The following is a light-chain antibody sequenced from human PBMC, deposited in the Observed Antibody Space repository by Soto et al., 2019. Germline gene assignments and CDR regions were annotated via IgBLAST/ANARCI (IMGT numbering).Light chain of an antibody. CDR3: GAWDNSLRAIV. Sequence: QAVVTQPPSVSAAPGQKVTISCSGSSSNIGSNYVSWYQHLPGTAPKLLIYDNDKRPSGIPDRFSGSKSGTSATLGITGLQTGDEAEYYCGAWDNSLRAIVLGGGTKLTVL. CDR2: DND. V-gene: IGLV1-51*01. CDR1: SSNIGSNY. J-gene: IGLJ3*02.